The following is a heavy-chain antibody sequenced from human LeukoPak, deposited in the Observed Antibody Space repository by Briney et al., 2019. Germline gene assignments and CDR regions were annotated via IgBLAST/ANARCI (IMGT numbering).Heavy chain of an antibody. Sequence: GGSLRLSCAASGFTFSSHWMSWVRQAPGKGLEWVANIKQDGSEIYYVDSVKGRFTISRDNAKNSLYLHMNILRAEDTAVYYCGRDMDVWGQGTTVTVSS. CDR2: IKQDGSEI. CDR1: GFTFSSHW. J-gene: IGHJ6*02. CDR3: GRDMDV. V-gene: IGHV3-7*04.